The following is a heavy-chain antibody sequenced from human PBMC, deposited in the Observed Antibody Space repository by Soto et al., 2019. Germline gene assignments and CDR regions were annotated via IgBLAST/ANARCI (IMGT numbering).Heavy chain of an antibody. CDR1: GFTFSGSA. J-gene: IGHJ6*03. V-gene: IGHV3-73*01. CDR2: IRSKPNNYAT. CDR3: SRQASDFWSGKPQYYMDV. Sequence: EVQLVESGGGLVQPGGSLKLSCEASGFTFSGSAMHWVRQASGKGLEWVGRIRSKPNNYATAYGASVKGRFTISRDESKNTAYMQMNSLNTEDTAVYYSSRQASDFWSGKPQYYMDVWGKGTTVTVSS. D-gene: IGHD3-3*01.